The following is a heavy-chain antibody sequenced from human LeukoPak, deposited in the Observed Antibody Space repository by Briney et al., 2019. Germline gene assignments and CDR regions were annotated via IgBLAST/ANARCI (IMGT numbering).Heavy chain of an antibody. CDR1: GYTFTGYY. V-gene: IGHV1-2*02. D-gene: IGHD3-16*02. CDR2: INPNSGGT. J-gene: IGHJ6*03. CDR3: ARDHYDYVWGSYRYPGYYYYYMDV. Sequence: ASVKVSCKASGYTFTGYYMHWVRQAPGQGLEWMGWINPNSGGTNYAQKFQGRVTMTRDTSISTAYMELSRLRSDDTAVYYCARDHYDYVWGSYRYPGYYYYYMDVWGKGTTVTISS.